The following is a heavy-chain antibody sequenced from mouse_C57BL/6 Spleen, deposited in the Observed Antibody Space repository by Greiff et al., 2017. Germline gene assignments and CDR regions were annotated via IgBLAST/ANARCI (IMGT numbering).Heavy chain of an antibody. D-gene: IGHD2-4*01. CDR3: ARGGHYEGGFDY. CDR1: GYTFTSYT. Sequence: VQRVESGAELARPGASVKMSCKASGYTFTSYTMHWVKQRPGQGLEWIGYINPSSGYTKYNQKFKDKATLTADKSSSTAYMQLSSLTSEDSAVYYCARGGHYEGGFDYWGQGTTLTVAS. V-gene: IGHV1-4*01. CDR2: INPSSGYT. J-gene: IGHJ2*01.